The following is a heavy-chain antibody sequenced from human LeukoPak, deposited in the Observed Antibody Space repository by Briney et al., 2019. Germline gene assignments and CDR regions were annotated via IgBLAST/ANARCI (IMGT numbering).Heavy chain of an antibody. CDR3: ARGVYYYYYMDV. V-gene: IGHV4-59*07. J-gene: IGHJ6*03. CDR2: IYYSGST. Sequence: SDTLSLTCNVSGGSISSYYWSWIRQPPGQGLEWIGYIYYSGSTTYNPSLKSRVTISVDTSKNQFSLKLSSVTAADTAVYYCARGVYYYYYMDVWGKGTTVTVSS. D-gene: IGHD3-10*01. CDR1: GGSISSYY.